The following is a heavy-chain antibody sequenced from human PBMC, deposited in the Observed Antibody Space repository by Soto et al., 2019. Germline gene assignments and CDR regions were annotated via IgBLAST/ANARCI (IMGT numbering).Heavy chain of an antibody. CDR3: ARSQRNGAIDV. J-gene: IGHJ6*02. V-gene: IGHV3-21*01. Sequence: EAHLVESGGGLVKPGGSLRVSCVASTFTINTYSLNWVRQAPGKGLEWVSSITSGSSFLDYADSVKGRFTISRDDAKNSLFLQMSSLRADDTSVYYCARSQRNGAIDVWGQVTTVTVSS. CDR2: ITSGSSFL. CDR1: TFTINTYS. D-gene: IGHD2-8*01.